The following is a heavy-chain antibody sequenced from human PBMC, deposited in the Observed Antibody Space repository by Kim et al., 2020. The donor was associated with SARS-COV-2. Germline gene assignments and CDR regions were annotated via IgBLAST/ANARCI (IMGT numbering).Heavy chain of an antibody. J-gene: IGHJ4*02. CDR1: GFTFSSYA. CDR3: ASVRGFDY. CDR2: ISYDGSNK. V-gene: IGHV3-30-3*01. Sequence: GGSLRLSCAASGFTFSSYAMHWVRQAPGKGLEWVAVISYDGSNKYYADSVKGRFTISRDNSKNTLYLQMNSLRAEDTAVYYCASVRGFDYWGQGTLVTVSS.